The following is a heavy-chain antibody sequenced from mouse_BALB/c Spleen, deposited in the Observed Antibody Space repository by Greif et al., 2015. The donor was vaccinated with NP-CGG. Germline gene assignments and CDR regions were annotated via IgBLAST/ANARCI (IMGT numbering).Heavy chain of an antibody. J-gene: IGHJ2*01. CDR2: IHPNSGNT. Sequence: VQLQQSGSVLVRPGASVKLSCKASGYTFTSSWMHWAKQRPGQGLEWIGEIHPNSGNTNYNEKFKGKATLTVDTSSSTAYVDLSSLTFEDSAVYYCARDWYFDYWGQGTTLTVSS. D-gene: IGHD4-1*01. V-gene: IGHV1S130*01. CDR3: ARDWYFDY. CDR1: GYTFTSSW.